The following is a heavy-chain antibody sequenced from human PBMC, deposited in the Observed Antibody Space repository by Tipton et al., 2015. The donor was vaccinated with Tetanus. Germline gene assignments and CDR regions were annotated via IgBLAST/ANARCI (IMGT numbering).Heavy chain of an antibody. CDR1: GGSLRDGDHY. J-gene: IGHJ4*02. CDR3: ARANFDFPKKGPFDS. V-gene: IGHV4-61*03. CDR2: TPSSGST. Sequence: TLSLTCTVSGGSLRDGDHYWSWIRQPPGKGLEWLAYTPSSGSTNSNYSLKSRITISRDTSKNRFSLNLSSVTAADTAVYFCARANFDFPKKGPFDSWGQGTLVIVSS. D-gene: IGHD3-3*01.